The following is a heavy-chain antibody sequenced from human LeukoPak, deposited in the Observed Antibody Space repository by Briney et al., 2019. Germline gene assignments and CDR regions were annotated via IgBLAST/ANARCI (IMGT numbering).Heavy chain of an antibody. CDR3: AKVSLVYCGTDCFSGLDY. CDR2: ISYDGSNK. Sequence: PGGSLRLSCAASGFAFGGYVMHWVRQAPGKGLEWVAVISYDGSNKYYAGSVKGRFTISRDNSKNTLYLQMSSLRAEDTAMYYCAKVSLVYCGTDCFSGLDYWGQGTLVTVSS. J-gene: IGHJ4*02. CDR1: GFAFGGYV. D-gene: IGHD2-21*02. V-gene: IGHV3-30*18.